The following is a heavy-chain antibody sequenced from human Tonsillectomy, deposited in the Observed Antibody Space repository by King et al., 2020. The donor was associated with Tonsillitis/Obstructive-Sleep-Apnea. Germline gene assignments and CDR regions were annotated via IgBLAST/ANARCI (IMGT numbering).Heavy chain of an antibody. CDR3: ARDLKVGRLHFDY. V-gene: IGHV3-33*01. D-gene: IGHD1-26*01. CDR1: GFTFSSYG. J-gene: IGHJ4*02. CDR2: LWYDESNQ. Sequence: VQLVESGGGVVRPGGSLRLSCAASGFTFSSYGMHWVRQAPGKGLEWVSVLWYDESNQYYADSVKGRFTISRNISKNTLYLQMDRLRAEDTAVYYCARDLKVGRLHFDYWGQGTLVTVSS.